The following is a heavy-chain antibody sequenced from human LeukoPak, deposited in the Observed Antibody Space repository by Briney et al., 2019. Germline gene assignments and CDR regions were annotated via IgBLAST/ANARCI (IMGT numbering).Heavy chain of an antibody. CDR1: GGTFSSYA. CDR2: IIPIFGTA. Sequence: GASVKVSCKAPGGTFSSYAISWVRQAPGQGLEWMGGIIPIFGTANYAQKFQGRVTITADESTSTAYMELSSLRSDDTAVYYCARAPLELHLDYWGQGTLVTVSS. CDR3: ARAPLELHLDY. D-gene: IGHD1-7*01. V-gene: IGHV1-69*13. J-gene: IGHJ4*02.